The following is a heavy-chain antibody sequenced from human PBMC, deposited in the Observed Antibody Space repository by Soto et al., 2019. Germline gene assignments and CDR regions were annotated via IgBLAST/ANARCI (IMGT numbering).Heavy chain of an antibody. Sequence: ASVKVSCKASGYTFTGYYMHWVRQAPGQGLEWMGWINPNSGGTNYAQKFQGWVTMTRDASISTAYMELSRLRSDDTAVYYCARVMPNLRGYGMDVWGQGNTVTVSS. V-gene: IGHV1-2*04. J-gene: IGHJ6*02. D-gene: IGHD2-2*01. CDR1: GYTFTGYY. CDR2: INPNSGGT. CDR3: ARVMPNLRGYGMDV.